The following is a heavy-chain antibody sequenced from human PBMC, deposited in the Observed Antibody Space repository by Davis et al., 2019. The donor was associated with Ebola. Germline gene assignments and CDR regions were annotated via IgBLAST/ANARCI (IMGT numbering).Heavy chain of an antibody. J-gene: IGHJ5*02. Sequence: HTGGSLRLSCAASGFTFGTYWMHWVRQVPGKGLVWVSRTNSDGSSTKYADSVRGRFTISRDNAKNILYLQMNSLRAEDTAVYYCARDSEEWQLLGKFDPWGQGTLVTVSS. CDR1: GFTFGTYW. V-gene: IGHV3-74*01. CDR2: TNSDGSST. D-gene: IGHD1-26*01. CDR3: ARDSEEWQLLGKFDP.